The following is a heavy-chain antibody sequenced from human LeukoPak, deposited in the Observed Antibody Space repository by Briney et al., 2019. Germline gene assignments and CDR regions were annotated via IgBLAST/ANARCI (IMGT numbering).Heavy chain of an antibody. V-gene: IGHV3-21*01. CDR3: ARDLNWGPGAFDY. Sequence: GGSLRLSCVASGFTFNTYAMSWVRQAPGKGLEWVSSISSSSSYIYYADSVKGRFTISRDNAKNSLYLQMNSLRADDTAVYYCARDLNWGPGAFDYWGQGTLVTVSS. D-gene: IGHD7-27*01. J-gene: IGHJ4*02. CDR2: ISSSSSYI. CDR1: GFTFNTYA.